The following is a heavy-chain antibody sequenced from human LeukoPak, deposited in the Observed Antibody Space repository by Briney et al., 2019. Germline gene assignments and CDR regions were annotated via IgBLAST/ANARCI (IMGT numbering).Heavy chain of an antibody. Sequence: PGGSLRLSWAASGFTVSSNYMSWVRRAPGKGLEWVSVIYSGGSTYYADSVKGRFTTPRDISKNTLYLQMNSLRAEDTAVYYCASVNGDGAEYFQHWGQGTLVTVSS. V-gene: IGHV3-53*01. D-gene: IGHD2-21*01. CDR1: GFTVSSNY. J-gene: IGHJ1*01. CDR2: IYSGGST. CDR3: ASVNGDGAEYFQH.